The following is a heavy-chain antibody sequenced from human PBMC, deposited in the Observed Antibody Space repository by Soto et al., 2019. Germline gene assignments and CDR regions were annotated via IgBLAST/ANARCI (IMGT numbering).Heavy chain of an antibody. J-gene: IGHJ6*02. CDR3: AKAISGQAEGFFMDV. CDR1: GFTFDDYA. Sequence: EVQLVESGGGLVQPGRSLRLSCAASGFTFDDYAMHWVRQAPGKGLEWVSGISWNSGSIVYSDSVKGLFTISRDNAKNSLYLQMNSLRAEDTALYYCAKAISGQAEGFFMDVWGQGTTVTVSS. D-gene: IGHD6-13*01. CDR2: ISWNSGSI. V-gene: IGHV3-9*01.